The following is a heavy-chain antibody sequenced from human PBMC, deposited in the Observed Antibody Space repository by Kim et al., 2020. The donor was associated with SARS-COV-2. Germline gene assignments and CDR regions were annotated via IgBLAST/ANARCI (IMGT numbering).Heavy chain of an antibody. CDR1: GGSISSSSYY. D-gene: IGHD3-10*01. Sequence: SETLSLTCTVSGGSISSSSYYWGWIRQPPGKGLEWIGSIYYSGSTYYNPSLKSRVTISVDTSKNQFSLKLSSVTAADTAVYYCARSGGLWFGELCSFWY. V-gene: IGHV4-39*01. J-gene: IGHJ2*01. CDR2: IYYSGST. CDR3: ARSGGLWFGELCSFWY.